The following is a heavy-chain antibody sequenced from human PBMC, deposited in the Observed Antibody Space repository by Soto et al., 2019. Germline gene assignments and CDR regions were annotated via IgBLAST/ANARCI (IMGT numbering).Heavy chain of an antibody. CDR2: IIPIFGTA. V-gene: IGHV1-69*13. D-gene: IGHD3-22*01. CDR3: AGDTYYYNSGVYSHYFDY. J-gene: IGHJ4*02. Sequence: SSVKVSCKASGGTFSSYAISWVRQAPGQGLEWMGGIIPIFGTANYAQKFQGRVTITADESTSTAYMELSSLRSEDTAVYYCAGDTYYYNSGVYSHYFDYGGQGTRVTFPS. CDR1: GGTFSSYA.